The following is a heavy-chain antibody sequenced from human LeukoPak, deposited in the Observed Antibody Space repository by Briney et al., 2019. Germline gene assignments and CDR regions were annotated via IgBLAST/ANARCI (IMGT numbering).Heavy chain of an antibody. Sequence: SVKVSCKASGGTFSSYAISWVRQAPGQGLEWMGGIIPIFGTANYAQKFQGRVTITRDTSASTAYMELSSLRSEDTAVYYCARDNLLSSYNWNDGDTFDIWGQGTMVTVSS. CDR1: GGTFSSYA. CDR2: IIPIFGTA. V-gene: IGHV1-69*05. J-gene: IGHJ3*02. D-gene: IGHD1-1*01. CDR3: ARDNLLSSYNWNDGDTFDI.